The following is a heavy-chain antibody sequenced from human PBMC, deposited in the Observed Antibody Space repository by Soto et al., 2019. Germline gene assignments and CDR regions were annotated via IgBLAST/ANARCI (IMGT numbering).Heavy chain of an antibody. J-gene: IGHJ6*02. D-gene: IGHD4-17*01. V-gene: IGHV4-30-4*01. CDR1: GGSISSGDYY. Sequence: SETLSLTCTVSGGSISSGDYYWSWIRQPPGKSLEWIGYIYYSGSTYYNPSLKSRVTISVDTSKNQFSLKLSSVTAADTAVYYCARDLFPAYYTVTTSVRYYGMDVWGQGTTVTVSS. CDR3: ARDLFPAYYTVTTSVRYYGMDV. CDR2: IYYSGST.